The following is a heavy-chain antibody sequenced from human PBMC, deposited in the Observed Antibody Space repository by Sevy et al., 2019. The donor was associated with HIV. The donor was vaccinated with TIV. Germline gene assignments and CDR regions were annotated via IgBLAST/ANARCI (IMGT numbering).Heavy chain of an antibody. Sequence: GGSLRLSCAASGFTFSDYYMSWIRQAPGKGLEWVSYISSSGSTIYYADSVKGRFTISRDNAKNSLYLQMNSLRAEDTAVYYCARDPSLRIAAAGTGAFDIWGQGTMVTVSS. J-gene: IGHJ3*02. CDR1: GFTFSDYY. CDR2: ISSSGSTI. D-gene: IGHD6-13*01. CDR3: ARDPSLRIAAAGTGAFDI. V-gene: IGHV3-11*04.